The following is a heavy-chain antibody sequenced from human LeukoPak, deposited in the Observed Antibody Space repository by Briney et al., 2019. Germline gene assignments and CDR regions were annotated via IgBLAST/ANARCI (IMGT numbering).Heavy chain of an antibody. CDR2: IYSGGFT. Sequence: PGGSLRLSCAASGFTVSSNYMGWVRQAPGKGLEWVSVIYSGGFTSYADSVKGRFTISRDSSKNTLYLQMSSLRAEDTAVYYCYGIRLGDGSDVWGQRTMVIVSS. V-gene: IGHV3-53*01. J-gene: IGHJ3*01. CDR3: YGIRLGDGSDV. CDR1: GFTVSSNY. D-gene: IGHD3-16*01.